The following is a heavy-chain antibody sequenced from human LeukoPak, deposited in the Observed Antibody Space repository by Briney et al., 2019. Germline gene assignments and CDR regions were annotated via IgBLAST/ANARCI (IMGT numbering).Heavy chain of an antibody. J-gene: IGHJ4*02. D-gene: IGHD4-17*01. CDR3: SLYGDYVGVNY. V-gene: IGHV3-23*01. Sequence: GGSLRLSCAASGFTFSSYAMSWVRQAPGKGLEWVSAISGSGGRTYYADSVKGRFTISRDNSKNTLYLQMNSLRAEDTAVYYCSLYGDYVGVNYWGQGTLVTVSS. CDR1: GFTFSSYA. CDR2: ISGSGGRT.